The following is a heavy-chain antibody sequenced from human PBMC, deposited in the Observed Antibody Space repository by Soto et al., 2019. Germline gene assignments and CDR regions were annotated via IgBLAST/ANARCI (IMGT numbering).Heavy chain of an antibody. D-gene: IGHD3-3*01. J-gene: IGHJ4*02. CDR2: ISGSGGST. CDR3: ANDITIFGVATGNY. V-gene: IGHV3-23*01. CDR1: GFTFSSYA. Sequence: GGSLRLSCAASGFTFSSYAMSWVRQAPGKGLEWVSAISGSGGSTYYADSVKGRFTISRDNSKNTLYLQMNSLRAEDTAVYYCANDITIFGVATGNYWGQGTLVTVSS.